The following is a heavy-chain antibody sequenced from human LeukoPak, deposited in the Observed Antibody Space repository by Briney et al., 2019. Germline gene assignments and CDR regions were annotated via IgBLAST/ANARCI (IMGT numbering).Heavy chain of an antibody. J-gene: IGHJ3*02. Sequence: GGSLRLSCEASGFTFSSCALSWVRQAPGKGLEWVSAVSGGGGKTWYADSVKGRFTISRDNSKNTLYLQMNSLRAEDTALYYCAKDPIVFNSGDYYLGAFNIWGQGAMVTVSS. CDR3: AKDPIVFNSGDYYLGAFNI. V-gene: IGHV3-23*01. CDR2: VSGGGGKT. CDR1: GFTFSSCA. D-gene: IGHD2-21*02.